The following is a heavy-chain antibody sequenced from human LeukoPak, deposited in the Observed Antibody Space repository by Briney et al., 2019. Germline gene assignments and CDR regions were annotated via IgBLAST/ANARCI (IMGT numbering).Heavy chain of an antibody. V-gene: IGHV1-2*02. Sequence: GASVKVSCKASGYTFTGYYMHWVRQAPGQGLEWMGWINPNSGGTNYAQKFQGRVTMTRDTSISTAYMELSRLRSDDTAVYYCASDTLPAAIVWFDPWGQGTLVTVSS. CDR2: INPNSGGT. CDR1: GYTFTGYY. J-gene: IGHJ5*02. CDR3: ASDTLPAAIVWFDP. D-gene: IGHD2-2*01.